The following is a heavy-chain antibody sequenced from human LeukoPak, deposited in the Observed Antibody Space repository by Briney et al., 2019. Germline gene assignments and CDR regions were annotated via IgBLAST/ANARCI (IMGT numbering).Heavy chain of an antibody. CDR3: AKGDGYSSPWYFDL. CDR1: GFTFSNYG. V-gene: IGHV3-48*03. Sequence: GGSLRLSCAASGFTFSNYGMNWVRQAPGKGLEWVSYISNSGTTVYHADSVKGRFTISRDNAKNSVSLQLDSLRAEDTAIYYCAKGDGYSSPWYFDLWGQGTLVTVSS. J-gene: IGHJ4*02. D-gene: IGHD5-18*01. CDR2: ISNSGTTV.